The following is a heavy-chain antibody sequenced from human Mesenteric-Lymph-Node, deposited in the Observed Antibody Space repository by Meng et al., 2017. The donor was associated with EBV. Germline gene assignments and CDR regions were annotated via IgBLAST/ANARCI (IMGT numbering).Heavy chain of an antibody. CDR1: GGSFSGYY. J-gene: IGHJ4*02. V-gene: IGHV4-34*01. Sequence: QLHECGGGLLKPLETPSLTCAVYGGSFSGYYWSWIRQPQGKGLEWIGEINHSGSTNYNPSLKSRVTISLDTSKSQFSLRLTSVTAADTAVYYCARRLTGDHFFDVWGQGTLVTVSS. D-gene: IGHD7-27*01. CDR2: INHSGST. CDR3: ARRLTGDHFFDV.